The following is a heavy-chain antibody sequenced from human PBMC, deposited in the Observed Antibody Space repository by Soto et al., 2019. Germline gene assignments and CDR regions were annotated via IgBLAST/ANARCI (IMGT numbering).Heavy chain of an antibody. J-gene: IGHJ4*02. D-gene: IGHD6-19*01. CDR3: AKGSSGWLVDY. CDR2: ISYDGSNK. V-gene: IGHV3-30*18. CDR1: GFTFSSYG. Sequence: QVQLVESGGGVVQPGRSLRLSCAASGFTFSSYGMHWVRQAPGKGLEWVAVISYDGSNKYYADSVKGRFTISRDNSKNTLDLQMNSLRAEDTAVYYCAKGSSGWLVDYWGQGTLVTVSS.